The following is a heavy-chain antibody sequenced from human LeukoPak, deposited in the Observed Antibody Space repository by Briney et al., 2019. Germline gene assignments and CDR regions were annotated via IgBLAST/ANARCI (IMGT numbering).Heavy chain of an antibody. CDR2: IYHSGST. Sequence: SETLSLTCAVSGGSISSSNWWSWVRQPPGKGLEWIGEIYHSGSTNYNPSLKSRVTISVDTSKNQFSLKLSSVTAADTAVYYCARVPVPSGYDYWGQGTLVTVSS. V-gene: IGHV4-4*02. J-gene: IGHJ4*02. CDR1: GGSISSSNW. CDR3: ARVPVPSGYDY. D-gene: IGHD3-22*01.